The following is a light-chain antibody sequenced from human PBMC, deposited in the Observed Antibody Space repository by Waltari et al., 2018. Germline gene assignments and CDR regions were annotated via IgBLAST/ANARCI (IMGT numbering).Light chain of an antibody. J-gene: IGLJ2*01. CDR3: QVWDSDGDYVV. CDR2: DDT. V-gene: IGLV3-21*02. Sequence: SYVLTQPPSVSVAPGQTARITCGGSDIGDKRVHWYQHKTGQAPLLGGYDDTDRPSGIPGRISGSNSGYTATLSITRVEAGDEADYYCQVWDSDGDYVVFGGGTKLIVL. CDR1: DIGDKR.